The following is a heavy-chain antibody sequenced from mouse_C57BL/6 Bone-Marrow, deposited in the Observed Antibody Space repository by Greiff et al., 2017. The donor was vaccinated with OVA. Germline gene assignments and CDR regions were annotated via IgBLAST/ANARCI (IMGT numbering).Heavy chain of an antibody. Sequence: EVQLVESGGDLVKPGGSLKLSCAASGFTFSSYGMSWVRQTPDKRLEWVATISSGGSYTYYPDSVKGRFTISRDNAKNTLYLQMSSLKSEDTAMYYCARRPITTVVATGYFDYWGQGTTLTVSS. J-gene: IGHJ2*01. V-gene: IGHV5-6*01. CDR3: ARRPITTVVATGYFDY. CDR1: GFTFSSYG. D-gene: IGHD1-1*01. CDR2: ISSGGSYT.